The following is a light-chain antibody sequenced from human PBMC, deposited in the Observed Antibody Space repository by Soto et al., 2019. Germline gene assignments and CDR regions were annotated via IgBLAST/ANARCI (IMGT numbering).Light chain of an antibody. CDR3: QQLMSYPIT. Sequence: DIHMPQSPSTLSVSLRDRCTITFRASQGISSYLAWYQQKPRKAPEVLIFGASTLQSGVPSRFSGSGSGTEFTLTISSLQPEDFATYYCQQLMSYPITFGQGTRLEIK. J-gene: IGKJ5*01. V-gene: IGKV1-9*01. CDR2: GAS. CDR1: QGISSY.